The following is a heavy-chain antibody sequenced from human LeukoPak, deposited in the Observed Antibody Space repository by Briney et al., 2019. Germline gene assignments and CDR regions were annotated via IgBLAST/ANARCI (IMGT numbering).Heavy chain of an antibody. CDR2: ISWNSGSI. V-gene: IGHV3-9*01. J-gene: IGHJ4*02. CDR1: GFTFDDYA. D-gene: IGHD2-2*01. CDR3: ARIGYSSSCTDY. Sequence: GRSLRLSCAASGFTFDDYAMHWVRQAPGKGLEWVSGISWNSGSIGYADSVKGRFTISRDNAKNSVYLQMNSLRAGDTGLYYCARIGYSSSCTDYWGQGTLVTVSS.